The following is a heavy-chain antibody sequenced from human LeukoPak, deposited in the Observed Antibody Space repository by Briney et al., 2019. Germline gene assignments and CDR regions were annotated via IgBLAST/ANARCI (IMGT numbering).Heavy chain of an antibody. J-gene: IGHJ3*02. CDR2: IYYSGST. CDR1: GGSISSYY. Sequence: PSETLSLTCTVSGGSISSYYWSWIRQPPGKGLEWIGYIYYSGSTNYNPSLKSRVTISVDTSKNQFSLKLSSVTAADTAVYYCARVGRKDDAFDIWGQGTMVTVSS. V-gene: IGHV4-59*01. D-gene: IGHD3-3*01. CDR3: ARVGRKDDAFDI.